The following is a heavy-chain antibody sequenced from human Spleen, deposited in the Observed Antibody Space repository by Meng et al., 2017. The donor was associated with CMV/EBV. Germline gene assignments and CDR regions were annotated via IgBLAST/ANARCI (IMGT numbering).Heavy chain of an antibody. CDR3: ASAGRDIRYCTSTSCSDAFDV. V-gene: IGHV3-53*01. CDR1: GFNVSKNY. Sequence: GESLKISCAASGFNVSKNYMSWVRQAPGKGLEWVSLIYSGGSTYYADSVKGRFTISRDTSENTLFLQMNSLRAEDTAVYYCASAGRDIRYCTSTSCSDAFDVWGQGAMVTVSS. J-gene: IGHJ3*01. D-gene: IGHD2-2*01. CDR2: IYSGGST.